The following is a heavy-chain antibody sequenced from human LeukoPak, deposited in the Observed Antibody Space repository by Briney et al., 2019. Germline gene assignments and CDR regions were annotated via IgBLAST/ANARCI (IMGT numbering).Heavy chain of an antibody. Sequence: PGGSLRPPCAVSGLIVSSNCMSWVRPDPGKGLEWVSILCNGGDTWYADSVKGRFTISRDNSKNTLYLQMNSLRAEDSAVYYCAGDVLRSSGSFWGQGTLLTVSS. CDR3: AGDVLRSSGSF. D-gene: IGHD6-19*01. J-gene: IGHJ4*02. CDR2: LCNGGDT. CDR1: GLIVSSNC. V-gene: IGHV3-53*01.